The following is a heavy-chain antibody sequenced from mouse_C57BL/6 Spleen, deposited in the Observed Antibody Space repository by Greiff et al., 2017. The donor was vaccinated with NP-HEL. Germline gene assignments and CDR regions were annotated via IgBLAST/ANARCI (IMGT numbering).Heavy chain of an antibody. CDR2: IDPSDSYT. CDR1: GYTFTSYW. V-gene: IGHV1-50*01. CDR3: AREGELQYFDY. D-gene: IGHD2-1*01. J-gene: IGHJ2*01. Sequence: VQLQQPGAELVKPGASVKLSCKATGYTFTSYWMQWVKQRPGQGLEWIGEIDPSDSYTNYNQKFKGKATLTVDTSSSTAYMQLSSLTSEDSAVYYCAREGELQYFDYWGQGTTLTVSS.